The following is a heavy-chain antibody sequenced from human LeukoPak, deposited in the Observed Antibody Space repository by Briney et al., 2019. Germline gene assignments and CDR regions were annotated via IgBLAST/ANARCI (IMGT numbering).Heavy chain of an antibody. V-gene: IGHV4-34*01. D-gene: IGHD3-10*01. CDR3: ARDSYYYGSGSCPDAFDI. Sequence: SETLSLTCAVYGGSFSGYYWSWIRQPPGKGLEWIGEINHSGSTNYNPSLKSRVTISVDTSKNQFSLKLSSVTAADTAVYYCARDSYYYGSGSCPDAFDIWGQGTMVTVSS. J-gene: IGHJ3*02. CDR1: GGSFSGYY. CDR2: INHSGST.